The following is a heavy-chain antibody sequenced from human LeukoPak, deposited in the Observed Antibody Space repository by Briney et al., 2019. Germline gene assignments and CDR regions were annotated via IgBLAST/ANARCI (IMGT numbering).Heavy chain of an antibody. J-gene: IGHJ6*03. CDR2: IIPIFGTA. CDR1: GGTFSSYA. V-gene: IGHV1-69*13. CDR3: ARDGGTGGSYSPYYYYMDV. Sequence: SVKVSCKASGGTFSSYAISWVRQAPGQGLEWMGGIIPIFGTANYAQKFQGRVTITADESTSTAYMELSSLRSEDTAVYYCARDGGTGGSYSPYYYYMDVWGKGTTVTVSS. D-gene: IGHD1-26*01.